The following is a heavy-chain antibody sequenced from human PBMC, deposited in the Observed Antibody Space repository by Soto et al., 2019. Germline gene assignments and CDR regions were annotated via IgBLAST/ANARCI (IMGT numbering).Heavy chain of an antibody. J-gene: IGHJ4*02. CDR1: GYTLTELS. V-gene: IGHV1-24*01. CDR3: ATANFDY. Sequence: ASVKVSCKVSGYTLTELSMHWVRQAPGKGLEWMGGFDPEDGETIYAQKFQGRVTMAGDTSTDTAYMELSSLRSEDTAVYYCATANFDYWGQGTLVTVSS. CDR2: FDPEDGET.